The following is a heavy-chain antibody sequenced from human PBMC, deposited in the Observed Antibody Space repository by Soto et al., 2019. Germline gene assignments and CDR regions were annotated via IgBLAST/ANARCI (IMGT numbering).Heavy chain of an antibody. CDR3: AKGRVAYGGGDFDY. CDR2: ISGSGGST. D-gene: IGHD2-15*01. J-gene: IGHJ4*02. CDR1: GFTFSSYA. V-gene: IGHV3-23*01. Sequence: EVQLLESGGGLVQPGGSLRLSCAASGFTFSSYAMSWVRQAPGKGLEWVSAISGSGGSTYYADPAKGRFTISRDNSQDTLYLQMNSLRAEDTAVYYCAKGRVAYGGGDFDYWGQGTLVTVSS.